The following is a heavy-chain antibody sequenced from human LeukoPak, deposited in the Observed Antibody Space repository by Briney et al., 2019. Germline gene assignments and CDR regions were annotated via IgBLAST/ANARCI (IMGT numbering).Heavy chain of an antibody. V-gene: IGHV4-38-2*02. D-gene: IGHD6-13*01. Sequence: SETLSLTCTVSGYSISSGYYWGWIRQPPGKGLEWIGSIYHSGSTNYNPSLKSRVTISVDTSKNQFSLKLSSVTAADTAVYYCARGSRQLTKFDYWGQGTLVTVSS. CDR2: IYHSGST. J-gene: IGHJ4*02. CDR3: ARGSRQLTKFDY. CDR1: GYSISSGYY.